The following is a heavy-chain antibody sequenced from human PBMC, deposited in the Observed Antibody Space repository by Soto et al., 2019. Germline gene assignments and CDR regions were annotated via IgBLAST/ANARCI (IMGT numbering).Heavy chain of an antibody. Sequence: ASVKVSCKASGYTFTSYYMHWVRQAPGQGLEWMGIINPSGGSTSYAQKFQGRVTMTRDTSTSTVYMELSSLRSEDTAVYYCAREFEYYDSSGYSPGRYYYYGMDVWGQ. D-gene: IGHD3-22*01. CDR2: INPSGGST. CDR3: AREFEYYDSSGYSPGRYYYYGMDV. J-gene: IGHJ6*02. CDR1: GYTFTSYY. V-gene: IGHV1-46*01.